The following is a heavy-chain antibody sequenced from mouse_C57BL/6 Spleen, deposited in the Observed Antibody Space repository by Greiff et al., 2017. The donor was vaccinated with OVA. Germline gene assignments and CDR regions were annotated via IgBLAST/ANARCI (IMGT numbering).Heavy chain of an antibody. CDR1: GYTFTSYW. CDR3: ASPHYYGSSYEGGAMDY. Sequence: VQLQQSGAELAKPGASVKLSCKASGYTFTSYWMHWVKQRPGQGLEWIGYINPSSGYTKYNQKFKDKATLTADKSSSTAYMQLSSLTYEDSAVYYCASPHYYGSSYEGGAMDYWGQGTSVTVSS. V-gene: IGHV1-7*01. D-gene: IGHD1-1*01. CDR2: INPSSGYT. J-gene: IGHJ4*01.